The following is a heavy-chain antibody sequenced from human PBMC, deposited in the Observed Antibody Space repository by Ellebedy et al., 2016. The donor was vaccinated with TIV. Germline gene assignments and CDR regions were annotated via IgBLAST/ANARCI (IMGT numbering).Heavy chain of an antibody. CDR2: ISSVSSTI. Sequence: PGGSLRLSCAASGFTFDSYCMTWVRQAPGKGLEWLSSISSVSSTIYYADSVKGRFTISSDNAKNSLYLQMNSLRAEDTAVYYCARAYDYVWGSYRYTGYYDYWGRGTVVTVSS. V-gene: IGHV3-48*04. D-gene: IGHD3-16*02. CDR3: ARAYDYVWGSYRYTGYYDY. J-gene: IGHJ4*02. CDR1: GFTFDSYC.